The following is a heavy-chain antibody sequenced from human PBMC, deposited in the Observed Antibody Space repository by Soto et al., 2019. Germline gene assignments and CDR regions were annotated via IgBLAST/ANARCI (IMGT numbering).Heavy chain of an antibody. CDR1: GYTFTSYG. Sequence: ASVKVSCKASGYTFTSYGISWVRQAPGQGLEWMGWISAYNGNTNYAQKLQGRVTMTTDTSTSTAYMELRSLRSEDTAVYYCARDQPYYDFWSGYNSFYYGMDVWGQGTTVTVSS. V-gene: IGHV1-18*01. CDR2: ISAYNGNT. D-gene: IGHD3-3*01. CDR3: ARDQPYYDFWSGYNSFYYGMDV. J-gene: IGHJ6*02.